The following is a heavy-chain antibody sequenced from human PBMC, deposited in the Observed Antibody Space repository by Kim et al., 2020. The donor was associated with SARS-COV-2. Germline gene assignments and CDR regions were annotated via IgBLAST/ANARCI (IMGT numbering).Heavy chain of an antibody. CDR2: ISYDGSNK. CDR3: AKEITGGYSSGWTYYYDGMDV. J-gene: IGHJ6*02. CDR1: GFIFSSYG. V-gene: IGHV3-30*18. D-gene: IGHD6-19*01. Sequence: GGSLRHSCAASGFIFSSYGMHWVRQAAGKGLEWVAVISYDGSNKNYGDSVKGRFTISRDNSKNTLYLQMNSLRAEDTAVYYCAKEITGGYSSGWTYYYDGMDVWGQGTTVTVSS.